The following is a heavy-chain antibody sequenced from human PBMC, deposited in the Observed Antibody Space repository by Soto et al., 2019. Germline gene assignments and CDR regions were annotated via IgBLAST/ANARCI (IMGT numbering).Heavy chain of an antibody. Sequence: KPSETLSLTCTVSGGSISSSSYYWGWIRQPPGKGLEWIGSIYYSGSTYYNPSLKSRVTISVDTSKNQFSLKLSSVTAADTAVYYCARNYYDSSGYYFLAYFDYWGQGTLVTVSS. CDR1: GGSISSSSYY. CDR3: ARNYYDSSGYYFLAYFDY. D-gene: IGHD3-22*01. V-gene: IGHV4-39*01. CDR2: IYYSGST. J-gene: IGHJ4*02.